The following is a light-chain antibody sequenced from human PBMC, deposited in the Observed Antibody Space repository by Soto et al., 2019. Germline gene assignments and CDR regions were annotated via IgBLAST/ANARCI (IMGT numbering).Light chain of an antibody. CDR2: DAS. CDR3: QQYINWPRT. J-gene: IGKJ1*01. V-gene: IGKV3-15*01. Sequence: TVMTQSPATLSVSPGEIATLSCRASHSVRSAVAWYQQKPGQPPRLLIYDASTRATGIPARFRGSGSGTEFTLTISSLQSEDFAIYYCQQYINWPRTFGQGTK. CDR1: HSVRSA.